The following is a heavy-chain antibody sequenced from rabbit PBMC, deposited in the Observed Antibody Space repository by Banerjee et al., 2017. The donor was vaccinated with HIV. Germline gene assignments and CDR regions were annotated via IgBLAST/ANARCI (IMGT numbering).Heavy chain of an antibody. J-gene: IGHJ4*01. D-gene: IGHD2-1*01. CDR1: GFSFSSSYY. CDR3: ARNYNDYGDYGFFNL. V-gene: IGHV1S40*01. CDR2: IYAGSSGST. Sequence: QSLEESGGDLVKPGASLTLTCTASGFSFSSSYYMCWVRQAPGKGLEWIACIYAGSSGSTYYASWAKGRFTISKTSSTTVTLQMTSLTAADTATYFCARNYNDYGDYGFFNLWGPGTLVTVS.